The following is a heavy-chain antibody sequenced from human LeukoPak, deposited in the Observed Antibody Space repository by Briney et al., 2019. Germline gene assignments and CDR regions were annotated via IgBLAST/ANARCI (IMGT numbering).Heavy chain of an antibody. Sequence: GGSLRLSCTASGFTFSSDSINWVRQAPGKGLEWISFISSSSRYIYYADSVKGRFTVSRDNAKNSSYLQMNSLRAEDMALYYCVKDRGSSWYGDAFDIWGQGTMVTVSS. J-gene: IGHJ3*02. V-gene: IGHV3-21*04. CDR3: VKDRGSSWYGDAFDI. CDR2: ISSSSRYI. CDR1: GFTFSSDS. D-gene: IGHD6-13*01.